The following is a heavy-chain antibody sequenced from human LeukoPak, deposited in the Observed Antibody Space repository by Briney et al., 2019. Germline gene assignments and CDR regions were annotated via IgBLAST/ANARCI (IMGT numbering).Heavy chain of an antibody. CDR1: GFTFSSYW. Sequence: GGSLRLSCAASGFTFSSYWMHWVRQAPGKGLEWVSGISVSGGSTNYADSVKGRFTISRDNSKNTLSLQMNSLRAEDTAVYHCAKSNYFESGGYYFFDYWGQGTLVAVSS. D-gene: IGHD3-22*01. CDR3: AKSNYFESGGYYFFDY. J-gene: IGHJ4*02. CDR2: ISVSGGST. V-gene: IGHV3-23*01.